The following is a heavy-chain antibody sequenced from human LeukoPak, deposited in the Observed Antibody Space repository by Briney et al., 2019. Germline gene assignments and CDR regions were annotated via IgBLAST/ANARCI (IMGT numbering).Heavy chain of an antibody. Sequence: PSETLSLTCTVSGGSIGSSSYYWGWIRQPPGKGLEWIGSIYYSGSTYYNPSLKSRVTISVDTSKNQFSLKLSSVTAADTAVYYCARDLRRKGLWLRVKSNWFDPWGQGTLVTVSS. D-gene: IGHD5-18*01. CDR3: ARDLRRKGLWLRVKSNWFDP. CDR2: IYYSGST. J-gene: IGHJ5*02. CDR1: GGSIGSSSYY. V-gene: IGHV4-39*07.